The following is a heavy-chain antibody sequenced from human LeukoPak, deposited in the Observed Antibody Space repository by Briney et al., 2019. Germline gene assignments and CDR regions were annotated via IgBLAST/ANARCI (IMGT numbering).Heavy chain of an antibody. V-gene: IGHV1-69*13. CDR2: IIPIFGTA. J-gene: IGHJ4*02. D-gene: IGHD3-10*01. Sequence: SVKVSCKASGGTFSSYAISWVRQAPGQGLEWMGGIIPIFGTANYAQKFQGRVTITADESTSTAYMELSSLRSEDTAVYYCARDGRGAGSYYNVMYDYWGQGTLVTVSS. CDR3: ARDGRGAGSYYNVMYDY. CDR1: GGTFSSYA.